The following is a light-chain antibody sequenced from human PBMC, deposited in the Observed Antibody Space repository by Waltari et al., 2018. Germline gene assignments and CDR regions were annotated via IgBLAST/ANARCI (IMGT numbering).Light chain of an antibody. Sequence: QSALTQPASVSGSPGQSITISCTGTSNDVGSYNLVSWYQRHPGKAPELLIYEGSKRPSGVSNRFSGSKSVNTASLTISGLQAEDEADYFCCSYASGSTIIFGGGTKLTVL. V-gene: IGLV2-23*01. CDR1: SNDVGSYNL. J-gene: IGLJ2*01. CDR3: CSYASGSTII. CDR2: EGS.